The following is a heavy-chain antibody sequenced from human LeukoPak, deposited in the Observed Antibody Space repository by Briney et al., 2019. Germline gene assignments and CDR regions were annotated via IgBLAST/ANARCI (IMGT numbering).Heavy chain of an antibody. J-gene: IGHJ4*02. Sequence: GGSLRLSCAASGFTFSDYYMSWIRQAPGKGLEWVSYISSSSYTNYADSVKGRITISRDNAKNSLYLQMNSLRAEDTAVYYCARVYSSSFVSVWGQGTLVTVSS. V-gene: IGHV3-11*06. CDR1: GFTFSDYY. CDR2: ISSSSYT. CDR3: ARVYSSSFVSV. D-gene: IGHD6-13*01.